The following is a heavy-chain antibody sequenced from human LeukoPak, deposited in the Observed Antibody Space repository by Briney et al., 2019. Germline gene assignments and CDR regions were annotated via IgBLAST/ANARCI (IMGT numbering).Heavy chain of an antibody. V-gene: IGHV4-59*01. CDR1: GGSISSYY. CDR3: ARGRRAYTFDY. D-gene: IGHD4-11*01. CDR2: IYYSGST. J-gene: IGHJ4*02. Sequence: PSETLSLTCTVSGGSISSYYWSWIRQPPGKGLEWIGYIYYSGSTNYNPSLKSRVTISVDTSKNQFSLKLSSVTAADTAVYYCARGRRAYTFDYWGQGTLVTVSS.